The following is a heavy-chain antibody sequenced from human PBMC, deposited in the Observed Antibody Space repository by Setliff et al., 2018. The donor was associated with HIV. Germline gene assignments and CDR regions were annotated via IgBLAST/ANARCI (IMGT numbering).Heavy chain of an antibody. CDR3: ASRVYYYDSSGYLREEGFDP. Sequence: SETLSLTCTVSGGSISNSRYYWSWVRQPPGKGLEWIGSIYYSGSTYYNPSLKSRVTISVDTSKNQFSLKLSSVTAADAGVYYCASRVYYYDSSGYLREEGFDPWGQGTLVTVSS. J-gene: IGHJ5*02. CDR1: GGSISNSRYY. D-gene: IGHD3-22*01. CDR2: IYYSGST. V-gene: IGHV4-39*01.